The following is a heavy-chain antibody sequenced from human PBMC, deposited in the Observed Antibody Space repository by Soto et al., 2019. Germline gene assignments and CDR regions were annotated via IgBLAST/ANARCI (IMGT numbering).Heavy chain of an antibody. D-gene: IGHD6-19*01. V-gene: IGHV3-66*01. CDR3: ARVRLHSGWQRAPRGMDV. CDR1: GFTVSSNY. J-gene: IGHJ6*02. CDR2: IYSGGST. Sequence: EVQLVESGGGLVQPGGSLRLSCAASGFTVSSNYMSWVRQAPGKGLEWVSVIYSGGSTYYADSVKGRFTISRDNSKNTLYLQMNSLRAEDTAVYYCARVRLHSGWQRAPRGMDVWGQGTTVTVSS.